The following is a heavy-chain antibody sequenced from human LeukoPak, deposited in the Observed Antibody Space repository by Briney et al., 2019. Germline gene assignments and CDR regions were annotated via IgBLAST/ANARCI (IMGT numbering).Heavy chain of an antibody. CDR3: ARSRSVSNYKGMDV. CDR1: GFTFGSSA. Sequence: GGSLRLSCAASGFTFGSSAMTWVRQAPGKGLEWVSTISDSGGNTYYADSVKGRFTISRDNARNSLYLQMNSLRAEDTAVYYCARSRSVSNYKGMDVWGQGTTVTVSS. D-gene: IGHD5/OR15-5a*01. CDR2: ISDSGGNT. J-gene: IGHJ6*02. V-gene: IGHV3-21*01.